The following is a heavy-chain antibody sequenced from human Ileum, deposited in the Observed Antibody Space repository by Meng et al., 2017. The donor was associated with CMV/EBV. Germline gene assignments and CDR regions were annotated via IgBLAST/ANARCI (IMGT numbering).Heavy chain of an antibody. CDR1: GYTFTTYY. CDR3: ARAQNWFDP. CDR2: INRSGGST. Sequence: KVSCKASGYTFTTYYMHWVRQAPGQGLEWMGIINRSGGSTSYAQKFQGRVTMTRDTSTSTVYMELSSLRSEDTAVYYCARAQNWFDPWGQGTLVTVSS. J-gene: IGHJ5*02. V-gene: IGHV1-46*01.